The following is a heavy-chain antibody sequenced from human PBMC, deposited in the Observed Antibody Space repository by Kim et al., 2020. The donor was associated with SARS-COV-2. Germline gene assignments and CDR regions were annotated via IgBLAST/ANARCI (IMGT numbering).Heavy chain of an antibody. Sequence: SETLSLTCTVSGASITRGDSYWTWIRQHPGKGLEWIGCIYYSGSTYYSPSLKGRVTISVDTSKNQFSLKLNSVTAADTAVFYCARDRRYGGYDYYFDYWGQGTPVTVSS. CDR2: IYYSGST. V-gene: IGHV4-31*03. CDR3: ARDRRYGGYDYYFDY. J-gene: IGHJ4*02. CDR1: GASITRGDSY. D-gene: IGHD5-12*01.